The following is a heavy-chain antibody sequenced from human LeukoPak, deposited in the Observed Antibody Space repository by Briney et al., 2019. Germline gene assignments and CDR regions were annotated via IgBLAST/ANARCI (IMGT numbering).Heavy chain of an antibody. D-gene: IGHD5-18*01. J-gene: IGHJ4*02. CDR2: IYTSGST. Sequence: SETLSLTCTASGGAISNYYWSWIRQPAGKGLEWIGRIYTSGSTNYNPSLKSRVTMSVDTSKNQFSLQLSSVTAADTAVYYCARGSGYSYGYPLDYWGQGTLVTAS. CDR1: GGAISNYY. CDR3: ARGSGYSYGYPLDY. V-gene: IGHV4-4*07.